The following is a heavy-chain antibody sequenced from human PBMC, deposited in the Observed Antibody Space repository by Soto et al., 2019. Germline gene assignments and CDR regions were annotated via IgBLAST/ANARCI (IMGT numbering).Heavy chain of an antibody. Sequence: ASVKVSCKASGYTFTSYYMHWVRQAPGQGLEWMGIINPSGGSTSYAQKFQGRVTMTRDTSTSTVYMELSSLRSEDTAVYYCARDQGYCSGGSCPGVYYYYGMDVWGQGTTVTVSS. CDR3: ARDQGYCSGGSCPGVYYYYGMDV. J-gene: IGHJ6*02. CDR2: INPSGGST. V-gene: IGHV1-46*01. D-gene: IGHD2-15*01. CDR1: GYTFTSYY.